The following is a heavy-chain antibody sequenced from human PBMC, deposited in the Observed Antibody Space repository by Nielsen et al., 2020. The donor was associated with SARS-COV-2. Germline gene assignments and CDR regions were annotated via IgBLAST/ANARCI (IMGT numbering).Heavy chain of an antibody. Sequence: KVSCKASGYSFTSYWISWARQMPGKGLEWMGRIDPSDSYTNYNPSFQGHVTISADKSISTAYLQWSSLEASDTAMFYCARHLNLGGYDFYYFDYWGQGTLVTVSS. J-gene: IGHJ4*02. V-gene: IGHV5-10-1*01. CDR2: IDPSDSYT. CDR1: GYSFTSYW. CDR3: ARHLNLGGYDFYYFDY. D-gene: IGHD5-12*01.